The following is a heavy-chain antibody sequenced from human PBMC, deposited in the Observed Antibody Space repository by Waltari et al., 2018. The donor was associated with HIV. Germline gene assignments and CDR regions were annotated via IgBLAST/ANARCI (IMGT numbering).Heavy chain of an antibody. Sequence: QVQLVQSGAEVKKPGASVKVSCKVSGYTLTELSMPWVRQAPAKGLAWMGNMDHEDEGTIYAQKSQGRITMTEDSSSAAAYMELSSQTSGDTAVYYCATDFSGMVRAYSYYSLDVWGQGTTVTVSS. CDR2: MDHEDEGT. CDR3: ATDFSGMVRAYSYYSLDV. CDR1: GYTLTELS. J-gene: IGHJ6*02. D-gene: IGHD3-10*01. V-gene: IGHV1-24*01.